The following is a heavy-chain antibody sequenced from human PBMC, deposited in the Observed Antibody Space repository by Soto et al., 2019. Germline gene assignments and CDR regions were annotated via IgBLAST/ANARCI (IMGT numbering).Heavy chain of an antibody. J-gene: IGHJ4*02. CDR1: GESISSSSYH. Sequence: PSETLSLTCIVSGESISSSSYHWSWIRQPPGKGLEWIGEINHSGSTNYNPSLKSRVTISVDTSKNQFSLKLSSVTAADTAVYYCARGPPLYSSGWLIDYWGQGTLVTVSS. D-gene: IGHD6-19*01. CDR2: INHSGST. CDR3: ARGPPLYSSGWLIDY. V-gene: IGHV4-39*07.